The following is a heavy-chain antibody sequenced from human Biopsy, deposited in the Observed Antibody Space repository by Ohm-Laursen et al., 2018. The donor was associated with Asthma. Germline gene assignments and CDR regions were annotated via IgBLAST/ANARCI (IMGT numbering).Heavy chain of an antibody. V-gene: IGHV4-30-4*01. Sequence: TLSLTCTVSGASIKTDDHYWSWLRQPPGKGLEWFGFIHYSGSTSYNPSLKGGVTISVDTSKNQFSLKLSSVTAADTAVYYCARAPVAASANWFDPWGQGTLVTVYS. CDR1: GASIKTDDHY. D-gene: IGHD6-19*01. CDR3: ARAPVAASANWFDP. CDR2: IHYSGST. J-gene: IGHJ5*02.